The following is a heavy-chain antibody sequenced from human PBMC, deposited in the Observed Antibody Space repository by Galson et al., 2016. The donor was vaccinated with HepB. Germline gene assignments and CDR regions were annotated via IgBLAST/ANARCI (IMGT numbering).Heavy chain of an antibody. D-gene: IGHD6-19*01. V-gene: IGHV5-51*01. Sequence: QSGAEVKKPGEFLKISCKGSGYNFDSDWIGWVRQMPGRALEWVGVILPGDSATRYSPSFRGQVTLAADRSISTAYLQWTSLKASDTAMYYCVRLPALAALAWFDPWGRGTLVTVSS. CDR1: GYNFDSDW. J-gene: IGHJ5*02. CDR2: ILPGDSAT. CDR3: VRLPALAALAWFDP.